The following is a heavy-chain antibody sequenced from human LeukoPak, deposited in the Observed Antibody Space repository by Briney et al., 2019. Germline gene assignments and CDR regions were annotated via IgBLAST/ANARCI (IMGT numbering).Heavy chain of an antibody. CDR1: GYRFTNYW. Sequence: PGESLKISCKGSGYRFTNYWIGWVRQMPGKGLEWMGIIYPGDSDTRYIPSFQGQVTISADKSINTAYLQWSSLKASDTAMYYCARRVDSYWFFDYWGQGTLVTVSS. J-gene: IGHJ4*02. CDR3: ARRVDSYWFFDY. V-gene: IGHV5-51*01. CDR2: IYPGDSDT. D-gene: IGHD1-26*01.